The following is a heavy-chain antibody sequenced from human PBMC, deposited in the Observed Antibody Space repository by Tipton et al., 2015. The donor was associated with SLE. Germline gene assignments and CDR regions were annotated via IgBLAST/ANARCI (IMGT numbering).Heavy chain of an antibody. CDR1: GGSISSDDYY. CDR2: IYFSGST. CDR3: ARDLRPMDV. J-gene: IGHJ6*02. Sequence: TLSLTCTVSGGSISSDDYYWTWIRQHPGKGLEWIGYIYFSGSTNYSPSLRSRVAISLDTSKNQFSLKLSSVTAADTAVYFCARDLRPMDVWGPGTTVIVSS. V-gene: IGHV4-61*08.